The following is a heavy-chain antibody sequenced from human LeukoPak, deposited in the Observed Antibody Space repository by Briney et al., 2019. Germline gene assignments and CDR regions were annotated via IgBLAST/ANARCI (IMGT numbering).Heavy chain of an antibody. J-gene: IGHJ4*02. D-gene: IGHD6-19*01. V-gene: IGHV4-59*01. Sequence: SETLTLTCSVSGGSMRSYYWSWIRQPPGKGLEWIGYIHYSGNTNYNPSLKSRVSISLDMSKNHFSLALNSLTAADTALYYCARGYGPSSSGWDSWGQGTLVTVSS. CDR2: IHYSGNT. CDR3: ARGYGPSSSGWDS. CDR1: GGSMRSYY.